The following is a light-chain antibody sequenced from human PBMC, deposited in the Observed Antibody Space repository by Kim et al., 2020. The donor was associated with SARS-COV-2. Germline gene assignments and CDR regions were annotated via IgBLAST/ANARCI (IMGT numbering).Light chain of an antibody. V-gene: IGKV1-5*03. CDR2: QAS. J-gene: IGKJ1*01. Sequence: DIQMTQSPAFLSASVGDTVTITCRASQSVHIWLAWYQQIPGKAPKLLIHQASNLQSGVQSRISGRGSGSEFTLTINSLQSGDFATYYCQKYHTHSTFGQGTKVDIK. CDR1: QSVHIW. CDR3: QKYHTHST.